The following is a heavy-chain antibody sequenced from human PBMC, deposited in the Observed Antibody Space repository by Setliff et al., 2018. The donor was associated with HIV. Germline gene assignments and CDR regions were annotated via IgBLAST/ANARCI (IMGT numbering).Heavy chain of an antibody. CDR2: VYYSGST. V-gene: IGHV4-39*07. Sequence: SETLSLTCTVSTDSFSNRGFYWGWVRQPPGRGLEWIGSVYYSGSTYYNPSLKSRVTISVDTPKNEFSLKLSSMTAADTAVYYCARGIAVAGPYFDYWGQGTLVTVSS. D-gene: IGHD6-19*01. J-gene: IGHJ4*02. CDR1: TDSFSNRGFY. CDR3: ARGIAVAGPYFDY.